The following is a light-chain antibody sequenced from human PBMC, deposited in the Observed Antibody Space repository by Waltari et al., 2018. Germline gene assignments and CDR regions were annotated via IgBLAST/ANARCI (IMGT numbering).Light chain of an antibody. V-gene: IGLV2-14*01. J-gene: IGLJ1*01. CDR1: SSDVGGYNY. Sequence: QSALTQPASVSGSPGQSIPISCTGTSSDVGGYNYVPWYQQHPGKAPKLMIYEVSNRPSGVSNRFSGSKSGNTASLTISGLQAEDEADYYCSTYTSSSTKVFGTETKVTVL. CDR3: STYTSSSTKV. CDR2: EVS.